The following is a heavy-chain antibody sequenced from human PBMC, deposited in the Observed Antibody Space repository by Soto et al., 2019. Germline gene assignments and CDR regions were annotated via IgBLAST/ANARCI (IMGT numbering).Heavy chain of an antibody. CDR1: GASIGSGGW. CDR2: IFHDGNT. V-gene: IGHV4-4*02. D-gene: IGHD2-8*02. Sequence: SETLSLTCAVSGASIGSGGWWSWVRQPPGKGLEWIAEIFHDGNTNYSPSLKSRVTISVDKSQNQFSLNVYSVTAADTAVYYCARHEGWTGPDQWGQGTLVTVSA. CDR3: ARHEGWTGPDQ. J-gene: IGHJ5*02.